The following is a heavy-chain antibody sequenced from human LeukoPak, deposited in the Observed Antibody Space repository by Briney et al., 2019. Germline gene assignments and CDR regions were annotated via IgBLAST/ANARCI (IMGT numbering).Heavy chain of an antibody. J-gene: IGHJ4*02. D-gene: IGHD1-26*01. Sequence: ASVKVSCKASGYTFIDYYMHWVRQAPGQGLEWIGWISPSSGGTKSVQKFQGRVTMTRDTSITTVYMELSGLSFDDTAVYYCARGGGRYSVDYWGQGTLVIVSS. V-gene: IGHV1-2*02. CDR2: ISPSSGGT. CDR1: GYTFIDYY. CDR3: ARGGGRYSVDY.